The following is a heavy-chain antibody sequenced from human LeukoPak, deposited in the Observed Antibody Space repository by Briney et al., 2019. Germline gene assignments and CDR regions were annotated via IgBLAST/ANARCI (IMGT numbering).Heavy chain of an antibody. CDR2: IFYTGGEI. Sequence: SETLSLTCTVSGGSMNSYYWSWLRQPPGKGLEWIGYIFYTGGEINYNRPLKSRLTILDDTSNHQVSLMLTSVTAARTAFYFCARQPANTAVFDMWTPGTMVTVS. CDR1: GGSMNSYY. V-gene: IGHV4-59*08. D-gene: IGHD6-13*01. J-gene: IGHJ3*02. CDR3: ARQPANTAVFDM.